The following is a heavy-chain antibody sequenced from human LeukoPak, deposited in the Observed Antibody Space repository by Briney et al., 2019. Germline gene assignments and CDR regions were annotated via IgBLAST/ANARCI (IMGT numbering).Heavy chain of an antibody. CDR1: GGFMSYVRYY. CDR2: IYNSGST. J-gene: IGHJ4*02. Sequence: SETLSLTCTVSGGFMSYVRYYWRWLRQHPGKGLEWIGYIYNSGSTYYNPSLKSRVTISADTSKNQFSLKLSSVAAADTAVYYCAIDTGGGDFGYYFDYGGEGTRVTVSS. V-gene: IGHV4-31*03. CDR3: AIDTGGGDFGYYFDY. D-gene: IGHD2-21*01.